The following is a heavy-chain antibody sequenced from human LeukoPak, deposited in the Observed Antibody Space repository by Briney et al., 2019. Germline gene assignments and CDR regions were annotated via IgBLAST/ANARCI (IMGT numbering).Heavy chain of an antibody. J-gene: IGHJ2*01. D-gene: IGHD7-27*01. Sequence: PGGSLRLSCEASGFTFRTYGMTWVRQAPGKGLEWVSGITGSSTWTYYADSVRGRFTISRDNSKNTLHLQMNNLTADDTAIYYCARELVSLGTGYFDLWGRGTLVTVSP. CDR1: GFTFRTYG. CDR3: ARELVSLGTGYFDL. V-gene: IGHV3-23*01. CDR2: ITGSSTWT.